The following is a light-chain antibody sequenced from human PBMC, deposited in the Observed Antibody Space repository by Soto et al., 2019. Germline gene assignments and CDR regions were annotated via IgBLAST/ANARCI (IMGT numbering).Light chain of an antibody. CDR3: QQYENLPT. J-gene: IGKJ5*01. Sequence: DIQMTQPPSSLSASVGDRVTITCQASQNINNYLNWYQQKPGRAPKLLIYDASNVEAGVPSRFRGSGSGTDFTFTISRLQPEDIVTYYCQQYENLPTFGQGTRLEIK. CDR1: QNINNY. CDR2: DAS. V-gene: IGKV1-33*01.